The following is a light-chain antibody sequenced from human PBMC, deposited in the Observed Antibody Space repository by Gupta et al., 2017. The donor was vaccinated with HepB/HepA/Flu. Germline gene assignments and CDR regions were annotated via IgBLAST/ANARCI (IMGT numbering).Light chain of an antibody. Sequence: EIVLTLSPATLSLSPGERATLSCRASQSVNRYLAWYQHKPGQAPRLRIYDASSRATGLPARFSGSGSGTDFTLTISSLEPEDSAVYYCQQRTNWQFGGGTKVESK. V-gene: IGKV3-11*01. J-gene: IGKJ4*01. CDR3: QQRTNWQ. CDR1: QSVNRY. CDR2: DAS.